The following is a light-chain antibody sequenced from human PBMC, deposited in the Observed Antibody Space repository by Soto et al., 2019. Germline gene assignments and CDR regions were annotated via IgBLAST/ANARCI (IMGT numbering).Light chain of an antibody. CDR1: SSDVGGYNY. J-gene: IGLJ2*01. V-gene: IGLV2-14*01. CDR3: SAFTSTSILI. CDR2: EVS. Sequence: SVLTQPASVSGSPGQSITISCTGTSSDVGGYNYVSWYQQHPGKAPKVVIYEVSNRPSGISNRFSGSKSGNTASLTISGLQAEDESDYYCSAFTSTSILIFGGGTKVTVL.